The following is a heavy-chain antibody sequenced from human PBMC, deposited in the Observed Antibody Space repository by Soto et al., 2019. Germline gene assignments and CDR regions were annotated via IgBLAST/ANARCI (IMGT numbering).Heavy chain of an antibody. J-gene: IGHJ4*02. CDR3: ARGPIPYYFDY. Sequence: ASVKVSCKASGYTFTSYAMHWVRQAPGQRLEWMGWINAGNGNTKYSQKFQGRVTITRDTSASTAYKELSSLRSEDTAAYYCARGPIPYYFDYWGQGTLVTVSS. CDR2: INAGNGNT. CDR1: GYTFTSYA. V-gene: IGHV1-3*01.